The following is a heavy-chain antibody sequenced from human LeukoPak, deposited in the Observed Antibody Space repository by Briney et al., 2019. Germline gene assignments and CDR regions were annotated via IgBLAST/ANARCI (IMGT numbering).Heavy chain of an antibody. CDR2: IGSSSYI. CDR3: AASTKHTAMVDY. D-gene: IGHD5-18*01. V-gene: IGHV3-21*01. CDR1: GFTFSSYS. J-gene: IGHJ4*02. Sequence: GGSLRLSCAASGFTFSSYSMNWVRQAPGKGLEWVSSIGSSSYIYYADSVKGRFTISRDNAKNSLHLQVNSLRAEDTAVYCCAASTKHTAMVDYWGQGTLVTVSS.